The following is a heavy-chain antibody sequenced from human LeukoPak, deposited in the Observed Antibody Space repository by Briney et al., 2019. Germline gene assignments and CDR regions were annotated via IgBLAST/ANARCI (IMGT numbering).Heavy chain of an antibody. Sequence: SETLSLTCAVYGGSFSGYYWSWIRQPPGKGLEWIGEINHSGSTNYNPSLKSRVTISVDTSKNQFSLKLSSVTAADTAVYYCARGGGILTGHYNNWFDPWGRGTLVTVSS. D-gene: IGHD3-9*01. CDR1: GGSFSGYY. CDR3: ARGGGILTGHYNNWFDP. V-gene: IGHV4-34*01. J-gene: IGHJ5*02. CDR2: INHSGST.